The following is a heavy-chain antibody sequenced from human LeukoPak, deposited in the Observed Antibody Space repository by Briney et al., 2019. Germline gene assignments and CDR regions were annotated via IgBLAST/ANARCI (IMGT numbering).Heavy chain of an antibody. CDR3: ARARDGYPIGYFDY. D-gene: IGHD5-24*01. Sequence: GGSLRLSCAASGFTFSSYSMNWVRQAPGKGLEWVSSISSSSSYIYYADSVKGRFTISRDNAKNSLYLQMNSLRAEDTAVYYCARARDGYPIGYFDYWGQGTLVTVSS. J-gene: IGHJ4*02. CDR1: GFTFSSYS. CDR2: ISSSSSYI. V-gene: IGHV3-21*01.